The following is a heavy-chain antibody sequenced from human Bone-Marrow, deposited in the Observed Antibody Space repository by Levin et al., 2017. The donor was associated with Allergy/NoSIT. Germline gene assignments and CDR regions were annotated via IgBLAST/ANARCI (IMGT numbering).Heavy chain of an antibody. V-gene: IGHV3-49*03. CDR3: SRVAPRVVVTAPTYCAMDV. D-gene: IGHD2-21*02. J-gene: IGHJ6*02. CDR1: GFRFGDYA. Sequence: GGSLRLSCSASGFRFGDYAVNWFRQPPRKGLEWVGFIRSNIYGGTATFAASVKGRFSISRDDSKNIVYLQMNSLQTVDTAVYYCSRVAPRVVVTAPTYCAMDVWGQGTTVAVSS. CDR2: IRSNIYGGTA.